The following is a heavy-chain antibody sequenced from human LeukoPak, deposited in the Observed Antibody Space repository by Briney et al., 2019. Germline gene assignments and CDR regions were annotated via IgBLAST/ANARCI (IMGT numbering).Heavy chain of an antibody. CDR1: GFTFSNYG. CDR3: AIEYCSSTTCYGGVSDF. CDR2: IWYDGSKE. J-gene: IGHJ4*02. V-gene: IGHV3-33*01. D-gene: IGHD2-2*01. Sequence: GRSLRLSCAASGFTFSNYGMRWVRQAPGKGLEWVAVIWYDGSKEYYADSVKGRFTNSRDNSRNTLSLQMESLRVEDTAVYYCAIEYCSSTTCYGGVSDFWGQGTLVTVSS.